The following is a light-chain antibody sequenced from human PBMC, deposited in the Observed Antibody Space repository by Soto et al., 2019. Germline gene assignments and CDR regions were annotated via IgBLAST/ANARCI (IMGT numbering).Light chain of an antibody. V-gene: IGKV3-11*01. CDR3: QQRHNWPPLT. CDR2: GAS. J-gene: IGKJ4*01. CDR1: QTVSSY. Sequence: EIVLTQSPATLSLSPGDRATLSCRASQTVSSYLAWYQQKPGQAPRLFIYGASNRATGIPARFSGGGSGTDFTLPISSLEPEDFAVYYCQQRHNWPPLTFGGGTKVEIK.